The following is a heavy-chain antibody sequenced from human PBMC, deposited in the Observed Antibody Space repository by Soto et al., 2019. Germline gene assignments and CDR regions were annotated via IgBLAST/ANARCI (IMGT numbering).Heavy chain of an antibody. CDR2: IYHTGTT. Sequence: SETLSLTCAVSGDSTIGIYHWAWIRQSPGRGLEWIASIYHTGTTYYTPSLESRVTISVDTSKNQFSLRLSSVTAADSAVYFCARAERFPRSWFDTWGQGTQVTVSS. CDR1: GDSTIGIYH. V-gene: IGHV4-38-2*01. D-gene: IGHD3-10*01. CDR3: ARAERFPRSWFDT. J-gene: IGHJ5*02.